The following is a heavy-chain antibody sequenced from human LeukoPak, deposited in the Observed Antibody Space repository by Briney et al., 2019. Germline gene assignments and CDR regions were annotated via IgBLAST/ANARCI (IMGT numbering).Heavy chain of an antibody. Sequence: GGSLRLSCAGSGFTFSHAWXXXXXQAXXXXLEWVGRIKSETHGGXTDYXAPVKXXXXXSRDDSKNTVYLQMNSLKTEDTGVYYCSTATSYWGQGSLVTVSS. CDR2: IKSETHGGXT. CDR1: GFTFSHAW. J-gene: IGHJ4*02. CDR3: STATSY. V-gene: IGHV3-15*01.